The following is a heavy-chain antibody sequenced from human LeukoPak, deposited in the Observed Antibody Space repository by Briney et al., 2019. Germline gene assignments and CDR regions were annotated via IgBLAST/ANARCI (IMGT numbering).Heavy chain of an antibody. J-gene: IGHJ4*02. V-gene: IGHV3-30-3*01. CDR3: AREWRAYGDPRPFDY. CDR1: GFTFSSYA. Sequence: GGSLRLSCAASGFTFSSYAMHWVRQAPGKGLEWVAVISYDGSNKYYADSVKGRFTISRDNSKNTVYLQMNSLRAEDTAVYYCAREWRAYGDPRPFDYWGQGTLVTVSS. CDR2: ISYDGSNK. D-gene: IGHD4-17*01.